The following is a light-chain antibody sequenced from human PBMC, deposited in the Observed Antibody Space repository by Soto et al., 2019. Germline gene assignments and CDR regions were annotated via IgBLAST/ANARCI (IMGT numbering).Light chain of an antibody. CDR2: GAS. Sequence: EIVLPQSPGTLSLSPGERATLSCRASQTVRTNYLAWFQHKPGQAPRLLIYGASSRATGIPDRFRGSGSGTDFTLTINRLEPEDFAVYYCQQYSDSPLTFGGGTKVEIK. CDR3: QQYSDSPLT. V-gene: IGKV3-20*01. CDR1: QTVRTNY. J-gene: IGKJ4*01.